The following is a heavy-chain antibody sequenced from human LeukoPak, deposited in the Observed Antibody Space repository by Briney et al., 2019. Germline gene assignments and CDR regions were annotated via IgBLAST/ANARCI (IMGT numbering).Heavy chain of an antibody. Sequence: SETLSLTCAVSGGSISSGGYSWSWIRQPPGKGLAWIGYIYHSGSTYYNSSLKSRVTISVDRSKNQFSLKLSSVTAADTAVYYCARGGSGYDLGLFDYWGQGTLVTVSS. V-gene: IGHV4-30-2*01. J-gene: IGHJ4*02. CDR2: IYHSGST. D-gene: IGHD5-12*01. CDR3: ARGGSGYDLGLFDY. CDR1: GGSISSGGYS.